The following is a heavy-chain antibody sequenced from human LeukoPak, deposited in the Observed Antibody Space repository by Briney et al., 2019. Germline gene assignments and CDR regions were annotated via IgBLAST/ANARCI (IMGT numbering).Heavy chain of an antibody. V-gene: IGHV3-33*01. D-gene: IGHD6-19*01. Sequence: GGSLRLSCAASGFTFSSYGMHWVRQAPGKGLEWVAVIWYDGSNKYYADSVKGRFTISRDNSKNTLYLQMNSLRAEDTAVYYRARDNSGWSYFDYWGQGTLVTVSS. CDR2: IWYDGSNK. J-gene: IGHJ4*02. CDR1: GFTFSSYG. CDR3: ARDNSGWSYFDY.